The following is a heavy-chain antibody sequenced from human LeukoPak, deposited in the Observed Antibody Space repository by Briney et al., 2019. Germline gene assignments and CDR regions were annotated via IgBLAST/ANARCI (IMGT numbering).Heavy chain of an antibody. D-gene: IGHD1-26*01. CDR1: GGSISSGSYY. Sequence: SQTLSLTCTVSGGSISSGSYYWSWIRQPAGKGLEWIGRIYTSGSTNYNPSLKSRVTISVDTSKNQFSLKLSSVTAADTAVYYCAREARETYFDCWGQGTLVTVSS. CDR2: IYTSGST. J-gene: IGHJ4*02. CDR3: AREARETYFDC. V-gene: IGHV4-61*02.